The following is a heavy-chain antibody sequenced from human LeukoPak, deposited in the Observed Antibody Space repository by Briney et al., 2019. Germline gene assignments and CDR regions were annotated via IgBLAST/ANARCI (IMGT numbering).Heavy chain of an antibody. D-gene: IGHD3-9*01. J-gene: IGHJ4*02. CDR3: AAGADYDIMPY. V-gene: IGHV1-24*01. CDR2: FDPENGQP. CDR1: GYTLTELS. Sequence: ASVKVSCKASGYTLTELSTHWVGQAPGKGLACMGGFDPENGQPIYAQKFQSRVTMTEDTSTYTHYMELRSLRSEDTAVYNCAAGADYDIMPYWGQGTLVTVSS.